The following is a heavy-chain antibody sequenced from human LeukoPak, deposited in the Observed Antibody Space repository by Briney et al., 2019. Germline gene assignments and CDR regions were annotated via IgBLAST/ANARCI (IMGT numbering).Heavy chain of an antibody. CDR2: FDPEDGET. Sequence: WASVKVSCKVSGYTLTELSMHWVRQAPGKGLEWMGGFDPEDGETIYAQKFQGRVTMTEDTSTDTAYMELSSLRSEDTAVYYCATDRYYDFWSGPPQSWGQGTLVTVSS. V-gene: IGHV1-24*01. J-gene: IGHJ5*02. D-gene: IGHD3-3*01. CDR1: GYTLTELS. CDR3: ATDRYYDFWSGPPQS.